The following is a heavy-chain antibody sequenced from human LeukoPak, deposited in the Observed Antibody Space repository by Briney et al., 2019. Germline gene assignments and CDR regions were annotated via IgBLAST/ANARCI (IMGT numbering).Heavy chain of an antibody. D-gene: IGHD3-22*01. V-gene: IGHV3-7*04. CDR2: IIQDGSAK. J-gene: IGHJ4*02. CDR3: ARVTSYYYNTSGDYYFDY. Sequence: GGSLRLACVASGFTFSNYRMSWVRQAPGKGLVWVANIIQDGSAKNYVDSVKGRFTISRDNAKNSLYLQMNSLRAEDTAVYYCARVTSYYYNTSGDYYFDYWGQGTLVTVSS. CDR1: GFTFSNYR.